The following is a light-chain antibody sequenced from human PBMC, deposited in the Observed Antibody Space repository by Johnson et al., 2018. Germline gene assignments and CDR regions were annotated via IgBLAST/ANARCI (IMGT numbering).Light chain of an antibody. CDR1: SSNIGNNY. CDR3: GTWDSSLSAGKV. CDR2: ENN. J-gene: IGLJ1*01. V-gene: IGLV1-51*02. Sequence: SVLTQPPSVSAAPGQKVTISCSGSSSNIGNNYVSWYQQLPGTAPKLLIYENNKRPSGIPDRFSGSKSGTSATLGITGLQTGDEADYYCGTWDSSLSAGKVVRTWTKVTVL.